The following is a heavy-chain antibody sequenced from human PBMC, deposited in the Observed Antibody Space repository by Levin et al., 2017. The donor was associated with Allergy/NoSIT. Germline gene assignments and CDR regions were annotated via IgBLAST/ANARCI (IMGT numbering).Heavy chain of an antibody. Sequence: PGESLKISCAASGLTFSNYGMHWVRQAPGKGLEWVAVISSDGRKKYYADSVKGRFTISRDNSKNTLYLYMNSLRAEDTAVYYCAKDQFEALYWSGYQGNYDYGMDVWGQGATVTVSS. CDR2: ISSDGRKK. D-gene: IGHD3-3*01. J-gene: IGHJ6*02. CDR1: GLTFSNYG. V-gene: IGHV3-30*18. CDR3: AKDQFEALYWSGYQGNYDYGMDV.